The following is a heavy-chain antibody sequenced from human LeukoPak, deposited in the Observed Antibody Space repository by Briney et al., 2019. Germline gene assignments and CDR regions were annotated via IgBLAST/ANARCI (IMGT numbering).Heavy chain of an antibody. D-gene: IGHD2-21*01. Sequence: SETLSLTCTVSGGSISSYYWSWIRQPPGKGLEWIGYIYTSGSTNYNPSLKSRVTISVDTSKNQFSLKLSSVTAADTAVYYCARSLAYNYYYYYMDVWGKGTTVTVSS. CDR1: GGSISSYY. J-gene: IGHJ6*03. V-gene: IGHV4-4*09. CDR2: IYTSGST. CDR3: ARSLAYNYYYYYMDV.